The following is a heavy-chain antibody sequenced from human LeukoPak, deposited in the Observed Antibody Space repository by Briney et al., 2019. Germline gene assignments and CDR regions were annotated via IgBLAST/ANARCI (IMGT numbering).Heavy chain of an antibody. J-gene: IGHJ1*01. Sequence: GASVKVSCKASGYTFTSYDINWVRQATRQGLEWMGWMNPNSGNTGYAQKFQGRVTMTRNTSISTAYMELSSLRSEDTAVYYCARVPKYSSSWTAEYFQHWGQGTLVTVSS. CDR3: ARVPKYSSSWTAEYFQH. CDR1: GYTFTSYD. V-gene: IGHV1-8*01. CDR2: MNPNSGNT. D-gene: IGHD6-13*01.